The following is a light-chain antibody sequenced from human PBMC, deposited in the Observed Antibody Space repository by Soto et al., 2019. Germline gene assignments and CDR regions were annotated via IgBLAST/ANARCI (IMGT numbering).Light chain of an antibody. CDR2: DAS. CDR1: QRISSW. Sequence: DIQMTQSPSTLSASVGDRVTITCRASQRISSWLAWYQQKPGKAPKLLIYDASSLESGDPSRFSGSGSGTEFTLTISSLQPDDFATYYCQQYNSYPITFGPGNKVDIK. V-gene: IGKV1-5*01. J-gene: IGKJ3*01. CDR3: QQYNSYPIT.